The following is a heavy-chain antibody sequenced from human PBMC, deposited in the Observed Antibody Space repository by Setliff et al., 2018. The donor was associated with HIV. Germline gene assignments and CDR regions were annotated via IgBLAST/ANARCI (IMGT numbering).Heavy chain of an antibody. J-gene: IGHJ4*02. CDR1: GYSFTTYA. D-gene: IGHD6-6*01. Sequence: ASEKVSCKASGYSFTTYAISWVRQAPGQGLQWMGGIIPVVDAGTYAQSFQGRLTITADKSTSTIYLELTGLRSDDTAVYYCAGGIEYRSNAYVAEYFDLWGQGTLVTVSS. V-gene: IGHV1-69*06. CDR3: AGGIEYRSNAYVAEYFDL. CDR2: IIPVVDAG.